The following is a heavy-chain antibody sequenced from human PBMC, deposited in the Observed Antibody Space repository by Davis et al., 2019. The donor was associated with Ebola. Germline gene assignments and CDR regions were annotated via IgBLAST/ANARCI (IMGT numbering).Heavy chain of an antibody. CDR2: IYSGGNT. Sequence: GRSLRPSVQAPGVTAVSNYMSWIRQPPGKGLEWVSVIYSGGNTFYTDSVKGRFTISRHNSNNMIYLQMNTLRPDDTAVYYCARGAPYSTGWNAYYFDYWGQGTLVTVSS. CDR1: GVTAVSNY. CDR3: ARGAPYSTGWNAYYFDY. D-gene: IGHD6-19*01. V-gene: IGHV3-53*04. J-gene: IGHJ4*02.